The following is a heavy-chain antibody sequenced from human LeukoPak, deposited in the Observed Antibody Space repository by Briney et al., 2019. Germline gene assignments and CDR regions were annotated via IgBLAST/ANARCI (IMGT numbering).Heavy chain of an antibody. CDR3: AKILERELQYYYYGMDV. J-gene: IGHJ6*02. CDR1: GFTFSSYA. V-gene: IGHV3-23*01. Sequence: GGSLRLSCAASGFTFSSYAMSWVRQAPGKGLGWVSGISGAGGSTYYADSVKGRFAISRDNSKNTLYLQMNSLRAEDTAVYYCAKILERELQYYYYGMDVWGQGTSVTVSS. CDR2: ISGAGGST. D-gene: IGHD5-24*01.